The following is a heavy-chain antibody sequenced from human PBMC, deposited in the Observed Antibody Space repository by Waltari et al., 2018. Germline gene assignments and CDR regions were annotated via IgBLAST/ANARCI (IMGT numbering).Heavy chain of an antibody. V-gene: IGHV3-9*01. J-gene: IGHJ3*01. CDR2: ISWNSGSI. Sequence: EVQLVESGGGLVQPGRSLRLSCAASGFTFDDYAMDWVRQVTGKGLEWVSGISWNSGSIGYADSVKGRFTISRDNAKNSLYLQMNSLRAEDTALYYCAKDIDSTTSMEGDAFDLWGHGTMVTVSS. D-gene: IGHD1-26*01. CDR3: AKDIDSTTSMEGDAFDL. CDR1: GFTFDDYA.